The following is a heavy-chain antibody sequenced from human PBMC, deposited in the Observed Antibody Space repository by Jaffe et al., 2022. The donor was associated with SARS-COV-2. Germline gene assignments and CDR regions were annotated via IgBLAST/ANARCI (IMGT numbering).Heavy chain of an antibody. CDR3: ARVGSSQTTPVFGVVQPDGMDV. CDR1: GGSISSYY. J-gene: IGHJ6*02. D-gene: IGHD3-3*01. Sequence: QVQLQESGPGLVKPSETLSLTCTVSGGSISSYYWSWIRQPPGKGLEWIGYIYYSGSTNYNPSLKSRVTISVDTSKNQFSLKLSSVTAADTAVYYCARVGSSQTTPVFGVVQPDGMDVWGQGTTVTVSS. CDR2: IYYSGST. V-gene: IGHV4-59*01.